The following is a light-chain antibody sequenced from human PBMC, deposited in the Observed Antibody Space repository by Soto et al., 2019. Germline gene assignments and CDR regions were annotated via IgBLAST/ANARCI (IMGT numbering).Light chain of an antibody. CDR2: DAY. Sequence: CPGEIATLSCRASQSVRSYLAWYQQKPGQAPRLLIYDAYNRATGIPPRFSGSGSGTDFTLTISRLEPEESAVYYCQQRHRWPLNFGQGTRPEIK. J-gene: IGKJ5*01. CDR1: QSVRSY. CDR3: QQRHRWPLN. V-gene: IGKV3-11*01.